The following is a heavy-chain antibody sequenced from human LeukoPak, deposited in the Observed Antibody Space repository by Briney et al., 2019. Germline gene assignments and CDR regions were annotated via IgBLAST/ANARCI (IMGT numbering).Heavy chain of an antibody. Sequence: ASVKVSCKASGYTFTSYGISWVRQAPGQGLEWMGWMSAYNGNTNYAQNLQGRVTMSTDTSTSTAYMELRSLGSDDTAVYYCAILSGTSVRDLHDAFDIWGQGTMVTVSS. CDR1: GYTFTSYG. D-gene: IGHD1-26*01. CDR2: MSAYNGNT. V-gene: IGHV1-18*01. J-gene: IGHJ3*02. CDR3: AILSGTSVRDLHDAFDI.